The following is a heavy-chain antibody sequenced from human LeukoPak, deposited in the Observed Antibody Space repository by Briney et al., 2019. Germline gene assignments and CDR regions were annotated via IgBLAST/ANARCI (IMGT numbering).Heavy chain of an antibody. Sequence: GGSLRLSCAASGFTFSDYGMQWVRQAPGKGLEWVAAISFDGSNKYYADSMKGRFTISRDNSKNTLYLQMKSLRAEDTAVYYCAKGGGYEAQYYYYYLDVWGKGTTVTISS. D-gene: IGHD5-12*01. CDR3: AKGGGYEAQYYYYYLDV. J-gene: IGHJ6*03. V-gene: IGHV3-30*18. CDR2: ISFDGSNK. CDR1: GFTFSDYG.